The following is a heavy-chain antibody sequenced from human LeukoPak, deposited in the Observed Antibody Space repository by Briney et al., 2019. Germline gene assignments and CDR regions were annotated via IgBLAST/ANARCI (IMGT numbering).Heavy chain of an antibody. CDR2: IKQDGSEK. CDR1: GFTFSSYW. J-gene: IGHJ6*03. Sequence: GGSLRLSSAASGFTFSSYWMSWVRQAPGKGLEWVANIKQDGSEKYYVDSVKGRFTISRDNAKNSLYLQMNSLRAEDTAVYYCARAYSSSSGYYYYMDVWGKGTTVTVSS. D-gene: IGHD6-6*01. V-gene: IGHV3-7*01. CDR3: ARAYSSSSGYYYYMDV.